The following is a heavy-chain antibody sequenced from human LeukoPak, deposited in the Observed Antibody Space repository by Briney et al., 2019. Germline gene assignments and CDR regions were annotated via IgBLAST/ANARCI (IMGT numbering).Heavy chain of an antibody. Sequence: SETLSLTCAVYGGSFSGYYWSWIRQPPGKGLEWIGEINHSGSTNYNPSLKSRVTISVDPSKNQFSLKLSSVTAADTAVYYCARGRYYYGSGSFGWFDPWGQGTLVTVSS. J-gene: IGHJ5*02. CDR2: INHSGST. CDR3: ARGRYYYGSGSFGWFDP. CDR1: GGSFSGYY. D-gene: IGHD3-10*01. V-gene: IGHV4-34*01.